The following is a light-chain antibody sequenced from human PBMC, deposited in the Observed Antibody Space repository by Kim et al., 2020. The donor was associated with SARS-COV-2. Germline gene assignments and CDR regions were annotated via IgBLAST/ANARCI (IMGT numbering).Light chain of an antibody. Sequence: DIQMTQSPSTLSASVGDRVTITCRASQNIGGFLAWYQQKPGKAPNLLIYETSVLETGVPLRFSGSASGTEFTLTITNLQPDDFATYYCQQYNSFWTFGPGTKVDIK. CDR2: ETS. CDR1: QNIGGF. CDR3: QQYNSFWT. J-gene: IGKJ1*01. V-gene: IGKV1-5*03.